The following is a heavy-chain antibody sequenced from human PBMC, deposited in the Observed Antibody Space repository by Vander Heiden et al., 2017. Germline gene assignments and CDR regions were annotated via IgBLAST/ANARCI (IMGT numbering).Heavy chain of an antibody. D-gene: IGHD4-17*01. CDR1: GFTFSSYA. CDR3: ARGTTVVTRALDY. J-gene: IGHJ4*02. V-gene: IGHV3-30*04. CDR2: ISYDGSNK. Sequence: QVQLVESGGGVVQPGRSLRLSCAASGFTFSSYAMHWVRQAPGKGLEWVAVISYDGSNKYYADSVKGRFTISRDNSKNTLYLQMNSLRAEDTAVYYCARGTTVVTRALDYWGQGTLVTVSS.